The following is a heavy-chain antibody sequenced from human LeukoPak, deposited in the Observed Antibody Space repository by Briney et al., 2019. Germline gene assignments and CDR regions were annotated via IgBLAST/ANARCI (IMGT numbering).Heavy chain of an antibody. J-gene: IGHJ4*02. CDR3: AREPYYDFWSGYYGFDY. CDR2: IWYDGSNK. D-gene: IGHD3-3*01. V-gene: IGHV3-33*01. CDR1: GFTFSSYG. Sequence: PGGSLGLSCAASGFTFSSYGMHWVRQAPGKGLEWVAVIWYDGSNKYYADSVKGRFTISRDNSKNTLYLQMNSLRAEDTAVYYCAREPYYDFWSGYYGFDYWGQGTLVTVSS.